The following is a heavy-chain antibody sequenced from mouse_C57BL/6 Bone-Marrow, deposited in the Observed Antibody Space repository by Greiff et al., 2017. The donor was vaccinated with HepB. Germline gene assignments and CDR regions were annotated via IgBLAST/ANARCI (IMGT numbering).Heavy chain of an antibody. D-gene: IGHD3-1*01. CDR2: IYPRSGNT. J-gene: IGHJ3*01. Sequence: VKLMESGAELARPGASVKLSCKASGYTFTSYGISWVKQRTGQGLEWIGEIYPRSGNTYYNEKFKGKATLTADKSSSTAYMELRSLTSEDSAVYFCRATFSYWGQGTLVTVSA. CDR1: GYTFTSYG. CDR3: RATFSY. V-gene: IGHV1-81*01.